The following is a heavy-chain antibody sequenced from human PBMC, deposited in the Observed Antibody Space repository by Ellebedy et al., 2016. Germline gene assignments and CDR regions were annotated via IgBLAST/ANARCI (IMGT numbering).Heavy chain of an antibody. CDR3: ATRYCSSTNCFAGYYSLDV. J-gene: IGHJ6*02. Sequence: GGSLRLSCAASGFTVSSNYMSWVRQAPGKGLEWVSVIYRGGTTYYADSVRGRFTISRDDSKNTLFLQMNSLRVDDTAVYYCATRYCSSTNCFAGYYSLDVWGQGTTVTVSS. CDR1: GFTVSSNY. CDR2: IYRGGTT. D-gene: IGHD2-2*01. V-gene: IGHV3-53*01.